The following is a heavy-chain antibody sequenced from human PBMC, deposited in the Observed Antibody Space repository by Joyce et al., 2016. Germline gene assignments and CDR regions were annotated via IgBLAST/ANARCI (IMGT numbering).Heavy chain of an antibody. CDR3: ARRGKSNEARPGFA. D-gene: IGHD3-16*01. J-gene: IGHJ5*02. CDR1: GFIFSDSY. CDR2: ISGNNWHA. Sequence: QVQLVESGGGLVVPGGPLRLSCAASGFIFSDSYMSWVRQAPGKELEWISYISGNNWHANYADSVKGRFTISRDNAKNSLDLQINSLRVEDTAVYYCARRGKSNEARPGFAWGQGTLVIVSS. V-gene: IGHV3-11*06.